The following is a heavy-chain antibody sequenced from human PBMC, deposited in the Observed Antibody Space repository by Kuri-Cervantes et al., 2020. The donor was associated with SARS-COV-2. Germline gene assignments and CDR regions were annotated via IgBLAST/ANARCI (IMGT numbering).Heavy chain of an antibody. V-gene: IGHV3-66*01. CDR1: GFSVSRNI. J-gene: IGHJ4*02. D-gene: IGHD2-21*02. CDR3: AKDSIVVVTASLDY. CDR2: IHSGGNT. Sequence: GESLKISCAAIGFSVSRNIINWVRQAPGKGLEWVSVIHSGGNTYYAGSMKGRFTISRDNSKNTLYLQMNSLRAEDTAVYYCAKDSIVVVTASLDYWGQGTLVTVSS.